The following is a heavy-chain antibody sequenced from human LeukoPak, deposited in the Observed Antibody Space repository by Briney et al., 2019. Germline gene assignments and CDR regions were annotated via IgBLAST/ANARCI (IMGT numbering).Heavy chain of an antibody. CDR3: AGEGTSSWSDY. CDR1: GGSISGYY. Sequence: SETLSLTCTVSGGSISGYYWSWIRQAAGKGLEWIGRIYTSGSTNYNPSLKSRVTMSVDTSKNQFSLKLSSVTAADTAVYYCAGEGTSSWSDYWGQGTLVTISS. V-gene: IGHV4-4*07. D-gene: IGHD6-13*01. CDR2: IYTSGST. J-gene: IGHJ4*02.